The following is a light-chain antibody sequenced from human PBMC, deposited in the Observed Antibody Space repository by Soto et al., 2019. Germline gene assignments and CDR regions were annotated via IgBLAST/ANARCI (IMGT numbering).Light chain of an antibody. CDR3: EVWGNKLDGPGV. CDR1: SSTIGSNP. V-gene: IGLV1-44*01. CDR2: SHD. J-gene: IGLJ3*02. Sequence: QSVLTQPPSASGPPGQRVTISCSGSSSTIGSNPVDWYQQLPGTAPKLLIYSHDQRPLGVPDRFSASRSGTSASLAISGLEPGDEGIYYCEVWGNKLDGPGVFGGGTKLTVL.